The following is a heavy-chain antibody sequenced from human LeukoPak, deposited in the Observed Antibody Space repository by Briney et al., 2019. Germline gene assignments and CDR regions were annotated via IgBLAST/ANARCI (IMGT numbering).Heavy chain of an antibody. Sequence: PSETLSLTCTVSGGSISSYYWSWIRQPPGKGLEWIGYIYYSGSTNYNPSLKSRVTISVDTSKNQFSLKLSSVTAADTAVYYCERHRGPDAFDIWGQGTMVTVSS. J-gene: IGHJ3*02. V-gene: IGHV4-59*08. CDR2: IYYSGST. CDR3: ERHRGPDAFDI. CDR1: GGSISSYY.